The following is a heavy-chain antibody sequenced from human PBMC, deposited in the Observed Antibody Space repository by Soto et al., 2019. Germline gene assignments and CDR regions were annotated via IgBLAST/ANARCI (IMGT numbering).Heavy chain of an antibody. D-gene: IGHD1-7*01. CDR1: GYTLTELS. CDR2: FDPEDGET. J-gene: IGHJ6*02. Sequence: GASVKVSCKVSGYTLTELSMHWVRQAPGKGLEWMGGFDPEDGETIYAQKFQGRVTMTEDTSTDTAYMELSSLRSEDTAVYYCATLELRDYYYGMDVWGQGTTVTVSS. CDR3: ATLELRDYYYGMDV. V-gene: IGHV1-24*01.